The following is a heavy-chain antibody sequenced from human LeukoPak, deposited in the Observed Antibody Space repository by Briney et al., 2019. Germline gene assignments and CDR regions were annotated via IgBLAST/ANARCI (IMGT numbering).Heavy chain of an antibody. CDR2: IYRSGST. CDR3: ARGDCSSTICYSPMDV. V-gene: IGHV4-38-2*02. Sequence: PSETLSLTCTVSGYSISSGYYWVWIRQPPGKGLEWIGSIYRSGSTNYNPSLKSRVTISVDTSKNQSSLKVNSVTAADTAVYYCARGDCSSTICYSPMDVWGKGTTVTVSS. D-gene: IGHD2-2*01. CDR1: GYSISSGYY. J-gene: IGHJ6*03.